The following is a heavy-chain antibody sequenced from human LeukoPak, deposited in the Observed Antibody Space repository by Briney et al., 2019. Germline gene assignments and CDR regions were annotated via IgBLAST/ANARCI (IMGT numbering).Heavy chain of an antibody. J-gene: IGHJ4*02. CDR3: ALSLKGGTTDY. D-gene: IGHD1-7*01. V-gene: IGHV4-34*01. Sequence: PSETLSLTCAVYGRSFSGYYWSWIRQPPGKGLEWIGEINHSGSTNYNPSLKSRVTISVDTSKKQLSLKLSSVTAADMAVYYCALSLKGGTTDYWGQGTLVTVSS. CDR2: INHSGST. CDR1: GRSFSGYY.